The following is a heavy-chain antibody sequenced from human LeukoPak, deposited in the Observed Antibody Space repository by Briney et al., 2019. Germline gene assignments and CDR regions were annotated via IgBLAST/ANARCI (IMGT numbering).Heavy chain of an antibody. D-gene: IGHD5-18*01. Sequence: PGRSLRLSCAASGFTFSSYGMHWVRQAPGKGLEFVASISHDATERYRESVKGRFTISRDTSKNTVYLQMNTLRAEDSALYYCTRTGLGYRLGNGLDAWGQGTQVTVSS. CDR1: GFTFSSYG. J-gene: IGHJ5*02. CDR3: TRTGLGYRLGNGLDA. V-gene: IGHV3-30*03. CDR2: ISHDATE.